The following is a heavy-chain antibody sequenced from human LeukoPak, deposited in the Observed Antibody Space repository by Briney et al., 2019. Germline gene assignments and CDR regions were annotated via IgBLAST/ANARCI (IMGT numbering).Heavy chain of an antibody. CDR1: GGTFSSYA. Sequence: SAKVSCKASGGTFSSYAISWVRQAPGQGLEWMGGIIPIFGTANYAQKFQGRVTITADESTSTAYMELSSLRSEDTAVYYCAIPAPGYCSSTSCYTSRGNYYYGMDVWGQGTTVTVSS. CDR3: AIPAPGYCSSTSCYTSRGNYYYGMDV. V-gene: IGHV1-69*13. J-gene: IGHJ6*02. CDR2: IIPIFGTA. D-gene: IGHD2-2*02.